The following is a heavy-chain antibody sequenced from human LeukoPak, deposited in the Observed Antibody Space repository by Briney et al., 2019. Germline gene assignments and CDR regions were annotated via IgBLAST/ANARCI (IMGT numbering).Heavy chain of an antibody. V-gene: IGHV2-5*02. Sequence: SGPTLVKPPQILTLTCTFSGFSLSTSGVGVGWIRQPPGKALEWLALIYWDDDKRYSPSLKSRLTITKDTSKNQVVLTMTNMDPVDTATYYCARTIDSSGWQDWFDPWGQGTLVTVSS. D-gene: IGHD6-19*01. J-gene: IGHJ5*02. CDR1: GFSLSTSGVG. CDR3: ARTIDSSGWQDWFDP. CDR2: IYWDDDK.